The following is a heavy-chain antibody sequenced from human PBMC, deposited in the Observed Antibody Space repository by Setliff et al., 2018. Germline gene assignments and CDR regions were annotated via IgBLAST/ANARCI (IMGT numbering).Heavy chain of an antibody. CDR1: GGSISSSSYY. J-gene: IGHJ4*01. CDR2: IYNSGTT. Sequence: PSETLSLTCTVSGGSISSSSYYWGWIRQPPGKGLEWIGSIYNSGTTDSNPSLRSRLSMSIDTSNNQFSLKLRSVTAADTAVYYCARRGFCGGGSCFYFDYWGRGIPVTVSS. CDR3: ARRGFCGGGSCFYFDY. D-gene: IGHD2-15*01. V-gene: IGHV4-39*01.